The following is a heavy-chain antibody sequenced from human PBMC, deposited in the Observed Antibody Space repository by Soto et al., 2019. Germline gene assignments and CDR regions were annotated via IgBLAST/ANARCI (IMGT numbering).Heavy chain of an antibody. D-gene: IGHD6-6*01. CDR2: IYHSGST. CDR1: GYSISSGYY. J-gene: IGHJ5*02. CDR3: ARESVGRKQLGNWFDP. V-gene: IGHV4-38-2*02. Sequence: SETLSLTCTVSGYSISSGYYWGWIRQPPGKGLEWIGSIYHSGSTYYNPSLKSRVTISVDTSKNQFSLKLSSVTAADTAVYYCARESVGRKQLGNWFDPWGQGTLVTVSS.